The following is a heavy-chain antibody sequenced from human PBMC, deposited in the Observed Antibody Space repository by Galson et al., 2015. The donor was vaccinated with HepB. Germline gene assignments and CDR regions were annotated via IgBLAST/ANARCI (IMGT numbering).Heavy chain of an antibody. Sequence: SLRLSCAASGFTFSSYWMSWVRQAPGKGLEWVANIKQDGSEKYYVDSVKGRFTISRDNAKNSLYLQMNSLRAEDTAVYYCARSQLRFLEWLSLYYYYYMDVWGKGTTVTVSS. CDR2: IKQDGSEK. CDR1: GFTFSSYW. J-gene: IGHJ6*03. V-gene: IGHV3-7*01. D-gene: IGHD3-3*01. CDR3: ARSQLRFLEWLSLYYYYYMDV.